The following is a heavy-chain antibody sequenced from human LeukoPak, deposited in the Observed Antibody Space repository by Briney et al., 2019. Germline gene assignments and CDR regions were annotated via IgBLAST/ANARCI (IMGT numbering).Heavy chain of an antibody. V-gene: IGHV3-66*01. Sequence: GGSLRLSCAASGFTVSSNYMSWVRQAPGKGLEWVSVIYSGGSTYYADSVKGRFTISRDNSKNTLYLQMNSLRAEDTAVYCCAREALLRYERPAPDAFDIWGQGTMVTVSS. CDR1: GFTVSSNY. D-gene: IGHD5-12*01. CDR3: AREALLRYERPAPDAFDI. J-gene: IGHJ3*02. CDR2: IYSGGST.